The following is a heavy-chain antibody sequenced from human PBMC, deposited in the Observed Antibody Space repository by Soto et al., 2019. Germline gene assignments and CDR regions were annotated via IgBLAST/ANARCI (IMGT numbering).Heavy chain of an antibody. CDR1: GFTFSGYT. Sequence: PGGSLRLSCAASGFTFSGYTMSWVRQAPGKGLEWVSGISGSGANTYYADSVKGCFTISRDNSKNSLFLQMNSLRADDTAVYYCAKQSGSRTHLDYWGQGTLVTVSS. D-gene: IGHD1-26*01. CDR2: ISGSGANT. J-gene: IGHJ4*02. CDR3: AKQSGSRTHLDY. V-gene: IGHV3-23*01.